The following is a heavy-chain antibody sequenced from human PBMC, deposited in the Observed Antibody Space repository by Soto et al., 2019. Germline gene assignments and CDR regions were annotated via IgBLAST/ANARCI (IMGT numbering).Heavy chain of an antibody. Sequence: LRLSCAASGFIFSSYGMHWVRQTPGKGLEWMAHIADDGIPTYYANSVKGRFTISRDRGKNFLYLQMNGLKGDDSGIYYCTRASSYAFDYWGQGALVTVSS. D-gene: IGHD2-2*01. J-gene: IGHJ4*02. CDR3: TRASSYAFDY. CDR1: GFIFSSYG. CDR2: IADDGIPT. V-gene: IGHV3-30*04.